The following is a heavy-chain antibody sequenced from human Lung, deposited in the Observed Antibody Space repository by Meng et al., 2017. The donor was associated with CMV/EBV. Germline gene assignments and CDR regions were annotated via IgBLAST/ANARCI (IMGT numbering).Heavy chain of an antibody. Sequence: SLKISCAASGFTFSSYEMNWVRPAPGKGLEWVSYISSSGSTIYYADSVKGGFPISRDNAKNSLYLQMNSLRAEDTAVYYCARAGNTMVRGVMVDYYGMDVWGQGXTVTVSS. V-gene: IGHV3-48*03. J-gene: IGHJ6*02. D-gene: IGHD3-10*01. CDR3: ARAGNTMVRGVMVDYYGMDV. CDR1: GFTFSSYE. CDR2: ISSSGSTI.